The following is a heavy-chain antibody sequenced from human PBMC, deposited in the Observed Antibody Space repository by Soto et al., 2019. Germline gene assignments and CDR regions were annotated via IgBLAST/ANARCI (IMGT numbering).Heavy chain of an antibody. J-gene: IGHJ4*02. V-gene: IGHV3-33*01. CDR2: IWYDGSNK. Sequence: PGGSLRLSCAASGFTFSSYGMHWVRQAPGKGLEWVAVIWYDGSNKYYADSVKGRFTISRDNSKNTLYLQMNSLRAEDTAVYYCARDNGWELQKGYFEYWGQGTLVTVSS. CDR1: GFTFSSYG. D-gene: IGHD1-26*01. CDR3: ARDNGWELQKGYFEY.